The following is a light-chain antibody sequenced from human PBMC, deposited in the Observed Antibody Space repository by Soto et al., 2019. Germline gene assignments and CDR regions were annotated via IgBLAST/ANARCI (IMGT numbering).Light chain of an antibody. J-gene: IGLJ1*01. V-gene: IGLV2-8*01. CDR3: CSYAGSYTYYV. CDR1: KNDIGVYDF. CDR2: EVV. Sequence: SVLTQPPSASGSPGQSVTISCTGTKNDIGVYDFVSWYQHHPGKAPRLIIYEVVQRPSGVPDRFSGSKSGNTASLTISGLQAEDEADYYCCSYAGSYTYYVFGTGTKVTVL.